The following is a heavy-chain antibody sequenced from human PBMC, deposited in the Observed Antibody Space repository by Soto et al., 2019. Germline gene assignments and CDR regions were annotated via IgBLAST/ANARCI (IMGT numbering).Heavy chain of an antibody. CDR1: GFTFSSYR. V-gene: IGHV3-30*18. J-gene: IGHJ6*03. D-gene: IGHD3-10*01. CDR3: AKDSQVQFRDDHYYYIDV. CDR2: ISYDGSNK. Sequence: QPGGSLRLSCAASGFTFSSYRMHWVRQAQGKGLEWVAVISYDGSNKYYADSVKGRFTISRDNSKNTLYLQMNSLRAEDTAVYYCAKDSQVQFRDDHYYYIDVWGKGTTVTVSS.